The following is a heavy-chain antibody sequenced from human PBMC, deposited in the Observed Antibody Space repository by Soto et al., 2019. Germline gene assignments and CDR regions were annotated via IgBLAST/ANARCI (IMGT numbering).Heavy chain of an antibody. CDR3: AKKSEIAVPRYSFDL. V-gene: IGHV3-23*01. CDR2: MNGGGGST. J-gene: IGHJ4*02. CDR1: GFTFGSYA. D-gene: IGHD2-21*01. Sequence: PGGSLRLSCAASGFTFGSYAMSWVRQAPGKGLEWVSSMNGGGGSTYYAESVQGRFTISRDNSKNTLYLQMNSLRVEDTAVYYCAKKSEIAVPRYSFDLWGQGTLVTVSS.